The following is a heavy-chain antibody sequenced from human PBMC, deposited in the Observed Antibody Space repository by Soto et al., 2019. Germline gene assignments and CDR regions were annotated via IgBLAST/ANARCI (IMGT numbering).Heavy chain of an antibody. CDR2: IYYSGST. D-gene: IGHD2-21*02. CDR1: GGSISSYY. Sequence: SETLSLTCTVSGGSISSYYWSWIRQPPGKGLEWIGYIYYSGSTNYNPSLKSRVTISVDTSKNQFSLKLSSVTAADTAVYYCARAGGDYDYYYYMDVWGKGTTVTVSS. J-gene: IGHJ6*03. CDR3: ARAGGDYDYYYYMDV. V-gene: IGHV4-59*01.